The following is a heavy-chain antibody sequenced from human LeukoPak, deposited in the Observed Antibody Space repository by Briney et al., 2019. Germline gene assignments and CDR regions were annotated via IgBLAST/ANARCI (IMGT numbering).Heavy chain of an antibody. D-gene: IGHD3-22*01. V-gene: IGHV3-23*01. CDR1: GFTFSSYA. J-gene: IGHJ4*02. CDR3: AKREKSSSGSFDY. CDR2: ISDSGGST. Sequence: PGGSLRLSCAASGFTFSSYAMTWVRQAPGQGLGWVSTISDSGGSTYYADSVKGRFTISRDNSKNTLYLQMNSLRAEDTAVYYCAKREKSSSGSFDYWGQGTLVTVSS.